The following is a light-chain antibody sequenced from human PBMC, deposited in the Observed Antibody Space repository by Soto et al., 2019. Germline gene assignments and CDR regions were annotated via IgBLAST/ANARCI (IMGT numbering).Light chain of an antibody. Sequence: DIQMTPSPSTLSASVVDRVTITCRASQSISSWLAWYQQKPGRAPKVLIFDASSLESGVPSRFSGSGSATEFTLTISSLQPDDFATYYCQKYTTYPWTFGQGTKVDIK. J-gene: IGKJ1*01. V-gene: IGKV1-5*01. CDR3: QKYTTYPWT. CDR1: QSISSW. CDR2: DAS.